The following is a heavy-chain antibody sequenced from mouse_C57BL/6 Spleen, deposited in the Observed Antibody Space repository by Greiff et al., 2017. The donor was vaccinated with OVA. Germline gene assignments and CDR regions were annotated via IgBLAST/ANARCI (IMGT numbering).Heavy chain of an antibody. Sequence: QVQLQQPGAELVMPGASVKLSCKASGYTFTSYWMHWVKQRSGQGLEWIGEIDPSDSYTNYNQKFKGKSTLTVDKSSSTAYMQLSSLTSEDSAVYYCARWLLDYFDYWGQGTTLTVSS. CDR1: GYTFTSYW. D-gene: IGHD2-3*01. J-gene: IGHJ2*01. CDR2: IDPSDSYT. CDR3: ARWLLDYFDY. V-gene: IGHV1-69*01.